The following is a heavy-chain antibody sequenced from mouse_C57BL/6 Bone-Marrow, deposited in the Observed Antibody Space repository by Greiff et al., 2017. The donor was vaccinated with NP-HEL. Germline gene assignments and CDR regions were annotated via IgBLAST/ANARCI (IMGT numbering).Heavy chain of an antibody. Sequence: EVKLVESGGGLVQPGGSLSLSCAASGFTFTDYYMSWVRQPPGKALEWLGFIRNKANGYTTEYSASVKGRFTISRDNSQSILYLQMNALRAEDSATYYCARYKYDYDWYFDVWGTGTTVTVSS. CDR1: GFTFTDYY. J-gene: IGHJ1*03. CDR2: IRNKANGYTT. D-gene: IGHD2-4*01. CDR3: ARYKYDYDWYFDV. V-gene: IGHV7-3*01.